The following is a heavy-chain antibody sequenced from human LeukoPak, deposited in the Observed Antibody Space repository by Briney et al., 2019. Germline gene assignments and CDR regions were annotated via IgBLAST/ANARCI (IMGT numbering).Heavy chain of an antibody. D-gene: IGHD4-17*01. CDR3: ATSSSAVTPDFDY. V-gene: IGHV4-4*02. CDR2: VYHTGST. CDR1: GGSISSSNW. J-gene: IGHJ4*02. Sequence: PSETLSLTCAASGGSISSSNWWNWVRQPPGKGLEWIGEVYHTGSTYYNPSLKSRVTISVDTSKNQFSLKVRSVTAADTAVYYCATSSSAVTPDFDYWGQGTLVTVSS.